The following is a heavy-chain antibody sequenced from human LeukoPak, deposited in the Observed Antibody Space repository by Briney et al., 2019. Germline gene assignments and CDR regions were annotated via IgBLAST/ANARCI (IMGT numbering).Heavy chain of an antibody. D-gene: IGHD2-2*03. CDR3: AMTLGYCTSTSCLGIYFYYMDV. J-gene: IGHJ6*03. V-gene: IGHV1-2*02. Sequence: ASVKVSCKASGYTFTGYYMHWVRQAPGQGLEWMGWINPNSGGTNYAQKFQGRVTMTRDTSISTAYMELSRLRSDDTAVYYCAMTLGYCTSTSCLGIYFYYMDVWGKGTTVTVSS. CDR2: INPNSGGT. CDR1: GYTFTGYY.